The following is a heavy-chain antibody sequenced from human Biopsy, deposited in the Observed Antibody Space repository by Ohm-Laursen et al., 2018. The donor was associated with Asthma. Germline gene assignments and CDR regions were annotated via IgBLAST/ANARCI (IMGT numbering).Heavy chain of an antibody. CDR2: MSFDGRQT. D-gene: IGHD1-1*01. V-gene: IGHV3-30*03. J-gene: IGHJ3*02. Sequence: SLTLSCAASGFSFNSYGMHWVRQAPGKGLEWVAVMSFDGRQTYYADSVKGRFTISRDNSKNTLDLQMNSLREEDTAVYYCVRDGTDDAFDIWGQGTVVSVSS. CDR1: GFSFNSYG. CDR3: VRDGTDDAFDI.